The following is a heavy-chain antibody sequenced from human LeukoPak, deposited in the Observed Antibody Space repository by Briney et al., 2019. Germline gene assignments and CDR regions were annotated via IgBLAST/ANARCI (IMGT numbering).Heavy chain of an antibody. CDR1: GFTFSSYE. D-gene: IGHD1-26*01. CDR3: ARDEEGGSYPLDY. CDR2: ISSSGSTI. V-gene: IGHV3-48*03. Sequence: GGSLRLSCAASGFTFSSYEMNWVRQAPGKGLEWVSYISSSGSTIYYADSVKGRFTISRDNAKNSLYVQMNSLRAEDTALYYCARDEEGGSYPLDYWGQGTLVTVSS. J-gene: IGHJ4*02.